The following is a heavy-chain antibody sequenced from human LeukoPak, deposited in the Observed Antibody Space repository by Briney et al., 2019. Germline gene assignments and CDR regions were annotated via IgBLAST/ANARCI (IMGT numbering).Heavy chain of an antibody. D-gene: IGHD2-2*01. Sequence: ASVKVSCKASGYTFTSYGISWVRQAPGQGLEWMGWIGAYTGNTKYAQKFQGRVTMTTDTSTSTAYMELRSLRSDDTAVYYCAKDHQYDFDYWGQGTLVTVSS. J-gene: IGHJ4*02. CDR1: GYTFTSYG. V-gene: IGHV1-18*01. CDR3: AKDHQYDFDY. CDR2: IGAYTGNT.